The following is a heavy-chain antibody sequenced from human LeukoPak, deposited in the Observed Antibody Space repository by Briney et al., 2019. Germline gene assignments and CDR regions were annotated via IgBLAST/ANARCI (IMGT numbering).Heavy chain of an antibody. J-gene: IGHJ6*02. CDR1: GFTFSTYA. Sequence: AGGSLRLSCAASGFTFSTYAMTWVRQAPGKGLEWVAVISYDGSNKYYADSVKGRFTISRDNSKNTLYLQMNSLRAEDTAVYYCASDLGYCSSTSCRTMGYYYYYGMDVWGQGTTVTVSS. CDR2: ISYDGSNK. D-gene: IGHD2-2*01. CDR3: ASDLGYCSSTSCRTMGYYYYYGMDV. V-gene: IGHV3-30-3*01.